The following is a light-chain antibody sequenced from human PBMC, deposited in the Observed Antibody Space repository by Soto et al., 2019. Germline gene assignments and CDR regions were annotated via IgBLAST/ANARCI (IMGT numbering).Light chain of an antibody. CDR1: SSNIGAGYD. V-gene: IGLV1-40*01. Sequence: QSVLTQPPSVSGAPGQRVTISCTGSSSNIGAGYDVHWYQQFPGTAPKLLIYGNSNRPSGVPDRFSGSKSGTSASLAITGLQAEDEADYYCQSYDNSLSGSYVFGTGTKVNVL. CDR3: QSYDNSLSGSYV. J-gene: IGLJ1*01. CDR2: GNS.